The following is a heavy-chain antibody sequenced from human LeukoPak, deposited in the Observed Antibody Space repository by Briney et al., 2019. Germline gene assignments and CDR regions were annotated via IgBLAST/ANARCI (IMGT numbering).Heavy chain of an antibody. J-gene: IGHJ4*02. CDR1: GYTFTSYG. Sequence: SVKVSCKASGYTFTSYGISWVRQAPGQGLEWMGGIIPMFHTAIYAQRFQGRVTITADKSTSTAYMELSSLRFEDTAVYYCAKDRTTRGDFTSGHDYWGQGTLVTVSS. CDR3: AKDRTTRGDFTSGHDY. CDR2: IIPMFHTA. D-gene: IGHD3-3*01. V-gene: IGHV1-69*06.